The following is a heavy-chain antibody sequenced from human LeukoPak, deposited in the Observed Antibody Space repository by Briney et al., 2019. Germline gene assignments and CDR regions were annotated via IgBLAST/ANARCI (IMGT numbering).Heavy chain of an antibody. Sequence: GEYLKISCKGSGYSFSTYWIAWVRRMPGKGLEWMGIIYPGDSDTRYSPSFQGQVTISADKPTSTAYLQWSSLKASDTAIYYCARSGAAAASFDYWGQGTLVTVSS. CDR3: ARSGAAAASFDY. CDR1: GYSFSTYW. V-gene: IGHV5-51*04. CDR2: IYPGDSDT. J-gene: IGHJ4*02. D-gene: IGHD6-13*01.